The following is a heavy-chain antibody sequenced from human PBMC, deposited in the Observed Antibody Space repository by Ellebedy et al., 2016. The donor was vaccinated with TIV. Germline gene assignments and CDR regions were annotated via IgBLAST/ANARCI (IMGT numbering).Heavy chain of an antibody. CDR3: ARGKVEQWPVRSDYFDY. CDR1: GYTFTNYA. CDR2: INAGNGNT. V-gene: IGHV1-3*01. J-gene: IGHJ4*02. Sequence: AASVKVSCKASGYTFTNYAMHWVRQAPGERLEWMGWINAGNGNTKYSQKFQGRVTITRDTSARTAYMELSSLRSEDTAVYYCARGKVEQWPVRSDYFDYWGQGTLVTVSS. D-gene: IGHD6-19*01.